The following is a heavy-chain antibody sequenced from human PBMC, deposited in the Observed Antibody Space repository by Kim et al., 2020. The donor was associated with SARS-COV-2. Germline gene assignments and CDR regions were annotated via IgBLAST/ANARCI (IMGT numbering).Heavy chain of an antibody. CDR3: ARAITIFGVVISYFDY. V-gene: IGHV4-31*03. D-gene: IGHD3-3*01. CDR1: GGSISSGGYY. Sequence: SETLSLTCTVSGGSISSGGYYWSWIRQHPGKGLEWIGYIYYSGSTSYNPSLKSRVTISVDTSKNHFSLKLSSVTAADTAVYYCARAITIFGVVISYFDYWGQGTLVTVSS. CDR2: IYYSGST. J-gene: IGHJ4*02.